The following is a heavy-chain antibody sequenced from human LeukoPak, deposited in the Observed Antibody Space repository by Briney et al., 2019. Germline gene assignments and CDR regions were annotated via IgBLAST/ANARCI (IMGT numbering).Heavy chain of an antibody. V-gene: IGHV1-18*01. J-gene: IGHJ4*02. CDR3: ARDLTTATPIDY. CDR1: GYTFTSYG. Sequence: GASVKVSCKTSGYTFTSYGISWVRQAPGQGLEWVGWISTYNGNTNYAQNLQGRVTMTTDTSTSTAYMEVRSLRSDDTAVYYCARDLTTATPIDYWGQGTLITVSS. CDR2: ISTYNGNT. D-gene: IGHD4-17*01.